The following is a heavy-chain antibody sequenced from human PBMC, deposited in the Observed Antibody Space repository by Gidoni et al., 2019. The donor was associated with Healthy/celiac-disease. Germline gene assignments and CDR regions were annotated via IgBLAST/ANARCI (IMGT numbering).Heavy chain of an antibody. J-gene: IGHJ6*02. V-gene: IGHV3-23*01. CDR1: GFPFSSYA. Sequence: EVQLLEYGGGLVQPGGSLRLSWAASGFPFSSYAMSWVRQAPGKGLEWVSAISGSGGSTYYADSVKGRFTISRDNSKNTLYLQMNSLRAEDTAVYYCAKNYDFYYGMDVWGQGTTVTVSS. CDR2: ISGSGGST. CDR3: AKNYDFYYGMDV.